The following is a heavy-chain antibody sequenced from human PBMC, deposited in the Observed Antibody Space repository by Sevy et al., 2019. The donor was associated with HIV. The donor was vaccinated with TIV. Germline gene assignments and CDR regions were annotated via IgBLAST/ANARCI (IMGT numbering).Heavy chain of an antibody. CDR2: ISFDGTKK. D-gene: IGHD3-22*01. V-gene: IGHV3-30*18. Sequence: GGSLRLSCAASGFTFSSYGMHWVRQAPGKGLEWVAIISFDGTKKYYADSVEGRFTISRDNSRNTLYLQMNSLRTDDPAVYYCAKEWYDSSGSSYFDNWGQGTQVTVSS. CDR3: AKEWYDSSGSSYFDN. J-gene: IGHJ4*02. CDR1: GFTFSSYG.